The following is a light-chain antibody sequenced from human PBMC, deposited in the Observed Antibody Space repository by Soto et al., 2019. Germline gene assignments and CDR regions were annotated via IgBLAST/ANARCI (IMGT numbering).Light chain of an antibody. J-gene: IGLJ2*01. CDR2: EVT. Sequence: QSALTQPPSASGSPGQSVTISCTGTSSDVGGYDYVSWYQQHPVKAPKLIIYEVTKRPSGVPARFSGSKSGNTASLTVSGLQAEDEADYYCSSYAGTTSFVVFGGGTKLTVL. CDR3: SSYAGTTSFVV. CDR1: SSDVGGYDY. V-gene: IGLV2-8*01.